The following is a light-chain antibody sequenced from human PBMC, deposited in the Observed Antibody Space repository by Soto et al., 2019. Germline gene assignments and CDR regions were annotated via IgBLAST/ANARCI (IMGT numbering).Light chain of an antibody. V-gene: IGKV3-11*01. J-gene: IGKJ4*01. Sequence: EIVLTQSPATLSLSPGERATLSCMASQSVSSYLAWYQQKPGQARRLLIYDASNRATGITASFSGSGSGTDFTLTISSREPEDFAVYFCQQRSNWPLLTFGGGTKVEIK. CDR3: QQRSNWPLLT. CDR1: QSVSSY. CDR2: DAS.